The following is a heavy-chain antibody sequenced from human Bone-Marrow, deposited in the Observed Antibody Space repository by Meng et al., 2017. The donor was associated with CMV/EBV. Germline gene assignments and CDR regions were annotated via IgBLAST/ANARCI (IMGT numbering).Heavy chain of an antibody. Sequence: GGSLRLSCAASGFTFSSYSMHWVRQVPGQGLEWVAVISYDGSNKYYADSVRGRFTISRDNSKNMLYLQMNSLRAEDTAVYYCARDYCSSTSCYSYYYGMDVWGQGTTVTVSS. J-gene: IGHJ6*02. CDR3: ARDYCSSTSCYSYYYGMDV. D-gene: IGHD2-2*02. CDR2: ISYDGSNK. CDR1: GFTFSSYS. V-gene: IGHV3-30*04.